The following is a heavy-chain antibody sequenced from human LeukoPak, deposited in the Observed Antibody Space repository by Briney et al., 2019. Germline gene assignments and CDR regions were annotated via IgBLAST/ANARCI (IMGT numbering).Heavy chain of an antibody. V-gene: IGHV3-11*03. CDR2: ISSSSIYT. CDR3: ARATTWIQLWLHY. Sequence: PGGSLRLSCAASGITFSDYYMSWIRQAPGKGLEWVSYISSSSIYTNYADSVKGRFTISRDNSKNSLYLQMSSLRAEDTAVYYCARATTWIQLWLHYWGQGTLVTVSS. J-gene: IGHJ4*02. CDR1: GITFSDYY. D-gene: IGHD5-18*01.